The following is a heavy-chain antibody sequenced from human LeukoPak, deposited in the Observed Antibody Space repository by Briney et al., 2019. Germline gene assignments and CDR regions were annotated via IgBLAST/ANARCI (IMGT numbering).Heavy chain of an antibody. CDR3: AKDTNYYDSSGPLYYYGMDV. D-gene: IGHD3-22*01. J-gene: IGHJ6*02. Sequence: GGSLRLSCAASGFTFDDYAMHWVRQAPGKGLEWVSGISWNSGSIGYADSVKGRFTISRDNAKNSLYLQMNSLRAEDTALYYCAKDTNYYDSSGPLYYYGMDVWGQGTTVTVSS. V-gene: IGHV3-9*01. CDR2: ISWNSGSI. CDR1: GFTFDDYA.